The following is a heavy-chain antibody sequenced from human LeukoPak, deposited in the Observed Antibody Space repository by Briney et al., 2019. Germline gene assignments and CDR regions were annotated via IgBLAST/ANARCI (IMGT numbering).Heavy chain of an antibody. D-gene: IGHD6-13*01. J-gene: IGHJ4*02. Sequence: ASVKVPCKASGYTFTGYYMHWVRQAPGQGLEWMGWINPNSGGTNYAQKFQGRVTMTRDTSISTAYMELSRLRSDDTAVYYCAREGNGIAAAGTIGSLIDYWGQGTLVTVSS. CDR2: INPNSGGT. CDR1: GYTFTGYY. CDR3: AREGNGIAAAGTIGSLIDY. V-gene: IGHV1-2*02.